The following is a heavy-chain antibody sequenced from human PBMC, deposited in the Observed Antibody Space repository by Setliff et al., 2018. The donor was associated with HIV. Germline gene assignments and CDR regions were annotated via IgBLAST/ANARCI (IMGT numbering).Heavy chain of an antibody. D-gene: IGHD2-2*01. CDR3: ARHAAGPDGPFDY. CDR1: GYSISSGYY. V-gene: IGHV4-38-2*01. CDR2: IYHTGST. Sequence: SETLSLTCAVSGYSISSGYYWGWIRQTPGKGLEWIGSIYHTGSTYYDPSLKSRVTISVDTSKNQFSLKLSSVIDADTAVYYCARHAAGPDGPFDYWGQGTLVTVSS. J-gene: IGHJ4*02.